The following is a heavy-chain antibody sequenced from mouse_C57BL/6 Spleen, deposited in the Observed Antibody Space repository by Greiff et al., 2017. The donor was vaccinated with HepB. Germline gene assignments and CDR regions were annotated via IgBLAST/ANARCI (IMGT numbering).Heavy chain of an antibody. J-gene: IGHJ2*01. V-gene: IGHV5-4*01. CDR3: AREVPYYFDY. Sequence: DVKLVESGGGLVKPGGSLKLSCAASGFTFSSYAMSWVRQTPEKRLEWVATISDGGSYTYYPDNVKGRFTISRDNAKNNLYLQMSHLKSEDTAMYYCAREVPYYFDYWGQGTTLTVSS. CDR1: GFTFSSYA. D-gene: IGHD2-14*01. CDR2: ISDGGSYT.